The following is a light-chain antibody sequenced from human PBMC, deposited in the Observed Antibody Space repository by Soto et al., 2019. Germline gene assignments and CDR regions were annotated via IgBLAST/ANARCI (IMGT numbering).Light chain of an antibody. V-gene: IGKV1-5*01. J-gene: IGKJ4*01. CDR3: KRYNSYPLT. CDR2: AAS. Sequence: DIQMTQSPSTRSASVGGRVTITCRASQSISSWLAWYQQKPGKAPNLLIYAASTLQSGVPSRFSGSGSGTDFTLTISSLQPEDFATFYSKRYNSYPLTFGGGTKVDIK. CDR1: QSISSW.